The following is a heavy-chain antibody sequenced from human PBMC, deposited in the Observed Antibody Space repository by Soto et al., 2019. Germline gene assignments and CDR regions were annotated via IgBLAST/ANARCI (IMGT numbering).Heavy chain of an antibody. V-gene: IGHV4-39*01. Sequence: SETLSLTCTVSGGSISSSSYYWGWIRQPPGKGLEWIGSIYYSGSTYYNPSLKSRVTISVDTSKNQFSLKLSSVTAADKAVYYCARQELGDYGDYFSYYYYGMDVWGQGTTVTVSS. CDR3: ARQELGDYGDYFSYYYYGMDV. CDR2: IYYSGST. J-gene: IGHJ6*02. CDR1: GGSISSSSYY. D-gene: IGHD4-17*01.